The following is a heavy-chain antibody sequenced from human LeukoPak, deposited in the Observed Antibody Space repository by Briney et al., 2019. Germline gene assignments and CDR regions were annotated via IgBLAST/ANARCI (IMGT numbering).Heavy chain of an antibody. CDR1: GLPFSSYW. CDR2: IKPDGRLI. D-gene: IGHD1-26*01. V-gene: IGHV3-7*01. Sequence: GGSLRLSCAASGLPFSSYWMTWARQGPGKGLEGVANIKPDGRLIYYVDSVKGRFTISRDNAKNSLCLQMNSLRAEDAAVYYCAKWELYSGFYYIDYWGQGTLATVSS. J-gene: IGHJ4*02. CDR3: AKWELYSGFYYIDY.